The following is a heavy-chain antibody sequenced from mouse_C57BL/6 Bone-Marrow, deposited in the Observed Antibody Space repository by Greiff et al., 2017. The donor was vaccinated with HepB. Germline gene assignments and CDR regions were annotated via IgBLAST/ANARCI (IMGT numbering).Heavy chain of an antibody. CDR2: IYPRSGNT. D-gene: IGHD2-3*01. CDR1: GYTFTSYG. Sequence: QVHVKQSGAELARPGASVKLSCKASGYTFTSYGISWVKQRTGQGLEWIGEIYPRSGNTYYNEKFKGKATLTADKSSSTAYMELRSLTSEDSAVYFCARGRDDPFAYWGQGTLVTVSA. V-gene: IGHV1-81*01. CDR3: ARGRDDPFAY. J-gene: IGHJ3*01.